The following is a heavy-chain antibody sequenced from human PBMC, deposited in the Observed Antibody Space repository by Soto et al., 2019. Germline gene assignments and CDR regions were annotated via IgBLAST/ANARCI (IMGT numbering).Heavy chain of an antibody. CDR2: ISSSSSYI. CDR1: GFTFSSYS. Sequence: PGGSLRLACAASGFTFSSYSMNWVRQAPGKGLEWVSSISSSSSYIYYADSVKGRFTISRDNAKNSLYLQMNSLRAEDTAVYYCAREDTITIAAGGRYYGIDVRAQRTTVTGSS. V-gene: IGHV3-21*01. D-gene: IGHD6-13*01. J-gene: IGHJ6*02. CDR3: AREDTITIAAGGRYYGIDV.